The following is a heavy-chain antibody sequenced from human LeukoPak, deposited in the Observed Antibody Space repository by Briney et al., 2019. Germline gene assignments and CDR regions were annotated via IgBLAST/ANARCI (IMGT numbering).Heavy chain of an antibody. D-gene: IGHD3-10*01. J-gene: IGHJ4*02. V-gene: IGHV3-23*01. Sequence: GGSLRLSCAASGFTFSSYWMHWVRQAPGKGLEWVSAISGSGGSTYYADSVKGRFTISRDNSKNTLYLQMNSLRAEDTAVYYCAKDLLRYGSGSSPFDYWGQGTLVTVSS. CDR3: AKDLLRYGSGSSPFDY. CDR2: ISGSGGST. CDR1: GFTFSSYW.